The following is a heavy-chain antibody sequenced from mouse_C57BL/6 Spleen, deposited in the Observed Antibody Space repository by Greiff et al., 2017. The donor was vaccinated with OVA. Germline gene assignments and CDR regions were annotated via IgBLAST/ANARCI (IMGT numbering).Heavy chain of an antibody. Sequence: VKLVESGAELVRPGASVTLSCKASGYTFTDYEMHWVKQTPVHGLEWIGAIDPETGGTAYTQKFKGQAILTADKSSSTAYMELRSLTSEDSAVYYCTRWDLLLRYFDYWGQGTTLTVSS. V-gene: IGHV1-15*01. D-gene: IGHD1-1*01. CDR3: TRWDLLLRYFDY. J-gene: IGHJ2*01. CDR2: IDPETGGT. CDR1: GYTFTDYE.